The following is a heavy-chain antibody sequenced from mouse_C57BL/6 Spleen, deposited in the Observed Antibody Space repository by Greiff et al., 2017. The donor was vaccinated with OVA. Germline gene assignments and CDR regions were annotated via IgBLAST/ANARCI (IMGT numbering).Heavy chain of an antibody. CDR3: ARGHPNYFDY. V-gene: IGHV1-52*01. CDR1: GYTFTSYW. CDR2: IDPSDSET. Sequence: QVQLQQPGAELVRPGSSVKLSCKASGYTFTSYWMHWVKQRPIQGLEWIGNIDPSDSETHYNQKFKDKATLTVDKSPSTAYMQLSSLTSEDSAVYYCARGHPNYFDYWGQGTTLTVSS. D-gene: IGHD3-3*01. J-gene: IGHJ2*01.